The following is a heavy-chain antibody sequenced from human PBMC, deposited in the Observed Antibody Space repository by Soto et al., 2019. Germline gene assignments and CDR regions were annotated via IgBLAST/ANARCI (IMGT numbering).Heavy chain of an antibody. D-gene: IGHD1-26*01. CDR3: ARSLGGGATTCY. V-gene: IGHV3-21*01. Sequence: GGSLGLSRAASGFTFSSYSMNGVRQAPGKGLEWVSSISSSSSYIYYADSVKGRFTISRDNAKNSLYLQMNSLRAEDTAVYYCARSLGGGATTCYWGQGTLVTVSS. J-gene: IGHJ4*02. CDR2: ISSSSSYI. CDR1: GFTFSSYS.